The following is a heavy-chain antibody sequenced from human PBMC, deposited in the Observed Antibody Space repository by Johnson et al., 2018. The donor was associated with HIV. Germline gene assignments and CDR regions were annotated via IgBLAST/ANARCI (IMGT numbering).Heavy chain of an antibody. D-gene: IGHD3-10*01. Sequence: VQLVESGGGLVQPGRSLRLSCASSGFSFDDYAMHWVRQTPGKGLEWVSGISWNSGSIDYADSVKGRFTISRDNAKNSLYLQMNSLRPEDTALYYCAKDMVPWAFSIWGHGTTVTVSS. V-gene: IGHV3-9*01. CDR2: ISWNSGSI. CDR3: AKDMVPWAFSI. CDR1: GFSFDDYA. J-gene: IGHJ3*02.